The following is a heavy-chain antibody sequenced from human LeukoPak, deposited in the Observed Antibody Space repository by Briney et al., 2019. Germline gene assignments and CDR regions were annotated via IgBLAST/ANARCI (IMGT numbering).Heavy chain of an antibody. D-gene: IGHD2-15*01. Sequence: GGSLSLSCAASGFTFSSYWLSWVRQAPGKGLEWVANIKQDGSEKYYMDSLNGRFTVSRDNAKNALYLQINSLRVGDTAVYYCARVGAARYYYYYMDVWGKGTTVTVSS. CDR2: IKQDGSEK. V-gene: IGHV3-7*01. CDR3: ARVGAARYYYYYMDV. CDR1: GFTFSSYW. J-gene: IGHJ6*03.